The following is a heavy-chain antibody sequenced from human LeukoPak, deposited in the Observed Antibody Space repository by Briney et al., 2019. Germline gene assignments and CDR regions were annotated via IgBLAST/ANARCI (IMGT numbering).Heavy chain of an antibody. J-gene: IGHJ3*02. V-gene: IGHV1-69*04. D-gene: IGHD6-13*01. Sequence: SVTVSCKASGGTFSSYAISWVRQAPGQGLEWMGRIIPILGIANYAQKFQGRVTITADKSTSTAYMELSSLRSEDTAVYYCARVTLIAAAATTGAFDIWGQGTMVTVSS. CDR3: ARVTLIAAAATTGAFDI. CDR2: IIPILGIA. CDR1: GGTFSSYA.